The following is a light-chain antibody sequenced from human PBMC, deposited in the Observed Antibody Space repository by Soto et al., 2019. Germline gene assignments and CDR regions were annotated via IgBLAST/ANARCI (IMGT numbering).Light chain of an antibody. CDR1: QSVSSS. Sequence: EIVLAQSPATLSLSPGERATLSCRASQSVSSSLAWYQQKPGQPPRLLIYDASTRATGIPARFSGSGSGTDFTLTINSLETEDFAVYYCQQRSNWPRTFGQGTKLEIK. J-gene: IGKJ2*01. CDR2: DAS. CDR3: QQRSNWPRT. V-gene: IGKV3-11*01.